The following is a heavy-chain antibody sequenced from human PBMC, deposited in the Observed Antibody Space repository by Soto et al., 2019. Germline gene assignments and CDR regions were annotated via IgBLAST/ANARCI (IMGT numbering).Heavy chain of an antibody. Sequence: XESPSLSCAGSSFTLIDHYIDWVRQAPGKGLEWVGRSRDKPQGYSTAYAASVKGRFTTSRDESKNSAYLQMNSLKTEDTAVYYCVRATYLSDSSGYTRCLDYWGQGTLVTVS. CDR1: SFTLIDHY. CDR2: SRDKPQGYST. D-gene: IGHD3-22*01. J-gene: IGHJ4*02. V-gene: IGHV3-72*01. CDR3: VRATYLSDSSGYTRCLDY.